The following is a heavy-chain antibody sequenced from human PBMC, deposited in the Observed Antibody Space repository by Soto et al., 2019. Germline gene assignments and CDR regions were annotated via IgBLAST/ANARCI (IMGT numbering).Heavy chain of an antibody. CDR3: ARAACLSQWLAGVVTDFDY. CDR2: IIPIFGTA. CDR1: GGTFSSYA. V-gene: IGHV1-69*01. Sequence: QVQLVQSGAEVKKPGSSVKVSCKASGGTFSSYAISWVRQAPGQGLEWMGGIIPIFGTANYAQKLQGRVTITADESTSTAYMELSSLRSEDTAVYYCARAACLSQWLAGVVTDFDYWGQGTLVTVSS. J-gene: IGHJ4*02. D-gene: IGHD6-19*01.